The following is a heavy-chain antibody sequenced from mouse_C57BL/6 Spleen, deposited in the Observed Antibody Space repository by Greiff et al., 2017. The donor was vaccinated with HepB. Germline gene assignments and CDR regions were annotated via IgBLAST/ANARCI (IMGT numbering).Heavy chain of an antibody. CDR1: GYTFTEYT. V-gene: IGHV1-62-2*01. J-gene: IGHJ4*01. Sequence: QVHVKQSGAELVKPGASVKLSCKASGYTFTEYTIHWVKQRSGQGLEWIGWFYPGSGSIKYNEKFKDKATLTADKSSSTVYMELSRLTSEDSAVYFCARHEDRYDYDYAMDYWGQGTSVTVSS. CDR3: ARHEDRYDYDYAMDY. D-gene: IGHD2-4*01. CDR2: FYPGSGSI.